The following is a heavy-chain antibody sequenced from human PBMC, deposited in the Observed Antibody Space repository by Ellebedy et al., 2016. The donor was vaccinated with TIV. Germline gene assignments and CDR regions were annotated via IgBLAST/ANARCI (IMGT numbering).Heavy chain of an antibody. CDR1: GFTFSSYS. CDR3: ARDRIAVADNWFDP. J-gene: IGHJ5*02. D-gene: IGHD6-19*01. CDR2: ISRTSNFI. Sequence: ETLSLTCAASGFTFSSYSMNWVRQAPGKGLEWVAYISRTSNFIYYADSVKGRFTISRDDAKNSLYLQMSSLRDEDTALYYCARDRIAVADNWFDPWGQGTLVTVSS. V-gene: IGHV3-48*02.